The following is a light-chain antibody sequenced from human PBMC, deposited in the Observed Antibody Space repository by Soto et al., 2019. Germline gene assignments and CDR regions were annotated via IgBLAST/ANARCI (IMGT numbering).Light chain of an antibody. V-gene: IGKV1-39*01. CDR3: QQSYTTPWT. J-gene: IGKJ1*01. CDR1: QSITNS. CDR2: AAS. Sequence: DLQMTQSPSSLSASVGDRVTLTCRASQSITNSLNWYKQKPGKAPELLIYAASSLQSGVPSRFSGSGTGTDFTLTISSLQPDDFATYYCQQSYTTPWTFGRGTEVEIQ.